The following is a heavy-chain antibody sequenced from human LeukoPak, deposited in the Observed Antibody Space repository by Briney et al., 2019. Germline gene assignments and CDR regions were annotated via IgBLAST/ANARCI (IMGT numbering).Heavy chain of an antibody. CDR2: IYYSGST. CDR1: GGSISSYY. J-gene: IGHJ4*02. D-gene: IGHD2-15*01. CDR3: ARWSLRGCSGSPCFDY. V-gene: IGHV4-59*12. Sequence: PSETLSLTCTVSGGSISSYYWSWIRQPPGKGLEWIGYIYYSGSTNYNPSLKSRVTIAGDTSKNQFSLKLSSVTAADTAVYYCARWSLRGCSGSPCFDYWGQGTLVTVSS.